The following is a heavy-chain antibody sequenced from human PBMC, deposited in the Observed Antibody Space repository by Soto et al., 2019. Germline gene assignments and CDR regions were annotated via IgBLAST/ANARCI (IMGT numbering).Heavy chain of an antibody. V-gene: IGHV1-3*01. Sequence: QVQLVQSGAEVKKPGASVKVSCKASGYTFTSYAMHWVRQAPGQRLEWMGWINAGNGNTKYSQKFQGRVTITRDTSASTAYMELSSLRSEDTAVYYCAREPWFGESPEFDPWGQGTLVTVSS. CDR3: AREPWFGESPEFDP. CDR2: INAGNGNT. J-gene: IGHJ5*02. CDR1: GYTFTSYA. D-gene: IGHD3-10*01.